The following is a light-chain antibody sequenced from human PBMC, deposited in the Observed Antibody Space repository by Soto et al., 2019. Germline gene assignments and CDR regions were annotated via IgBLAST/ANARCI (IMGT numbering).Light chain of an antibody. Sequence: QSVLTQPPSVSGAPGQRVTISCIGSSSNIGAGYDVHWYQQLPGTAPKLLIYGHINRPSGVPDRFTGSKSGTSASLAITGLQAEDEADYYCQSYDSSLRGYVFGTGTKLTVL. CDR3: QSYDSSLRGYV. J-gene: IGLJ1*01. V-gene: IGLV1-40*01. CDR1: SSNIGAGYD. CDR2: GHI.